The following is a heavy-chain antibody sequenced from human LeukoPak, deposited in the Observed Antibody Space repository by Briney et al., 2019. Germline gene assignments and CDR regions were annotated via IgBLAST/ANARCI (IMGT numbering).Heavy chain of an antibody. CDR3: ASGSYGSGIYGLDV. D-gene: IGHD3-10*01. V-gene: IGHV4-59*01. CDR1: GGSISDYY. CDR2: IYYSGST. Sequence: SETLSLTCTVSGGSISDYYWTWIRQPPGKGLEWIGYIYYSGSTKYNPSLKSRVTTSIDTSKNQFSLKLSSVTAADTAVYYCASGSYGSGIYGLDVWGQGTTVTVSS. J-gene: IGHJ6*02.